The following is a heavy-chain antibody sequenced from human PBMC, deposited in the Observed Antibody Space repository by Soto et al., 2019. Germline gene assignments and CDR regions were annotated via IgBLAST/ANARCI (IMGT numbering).Heavy chain of an antibody. V-gene: IGHV4-59*08. CDR3: ARGSGWLDY. CDR1: GGSITFNF. J-gene: IGHJ4*02. CDR2: VFHTGNT. D-gene: IGHD6-19*01. Sequence: QWQVQESGPGLVKPSETLSLTCTVSGGSITFNFWSWIRQPPGKGLEWIGYVFHTGNTDYNPSLKSRVTISVDTSKNRPSLKLDSVTAADTAIYYCARGSGWLDYWGQGTLVTVSS.